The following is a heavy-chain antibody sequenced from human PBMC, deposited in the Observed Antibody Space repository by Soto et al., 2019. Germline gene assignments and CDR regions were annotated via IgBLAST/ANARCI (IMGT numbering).Heavy chain of an antibody. J-gene: IGHJ3*02. CDR1: GYTFTSYD. CDR2: MNPNSGNT. CDR3: ARGYCRGGSCYLDAFDI. D-gene: IGHD2-15*01. Sequence: ASVKVSCKASGYTFTSYDINWVRQATGQGLEWMGWMNPNSGNTGYAQKFQGRVTMTRNTSISTAYMELSSLRSEDTAVYYCARGYCRGGSCYLDAFDIWGQGTMVTVSS. V-gene: IGHV1-8*01.